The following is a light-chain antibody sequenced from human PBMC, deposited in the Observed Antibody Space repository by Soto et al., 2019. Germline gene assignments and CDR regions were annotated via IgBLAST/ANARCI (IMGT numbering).Light chain of an antibody. V-gene: IGKV3-15*01. CDR3: QQYFEWPPMT. CDR2: GAS. J-gene: IGKJ1*01. Sequence: VMTQSPATLSVSPGERATLSCWASETVATNLAWYQQKPGQAPRLLISGASTRAVGISDRFRGSGSGTDLTLAIGSLRSEHSAIYYCQQYFEWPPMTFGQGTMVEI. CDR1: ETVATN.